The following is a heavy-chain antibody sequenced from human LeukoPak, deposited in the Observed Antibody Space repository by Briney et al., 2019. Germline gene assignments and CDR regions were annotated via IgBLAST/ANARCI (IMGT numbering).Heavy chain of an antibody. D-gene: IGHD3-3*01. Sequence: GGSXXLSCAXSGFTFSSYAMSWVRQAPGKGLEWVSAISGSGGSTYYADSVKGRVTISRDNSKNTLYLQMNSLRAEDTAVYYCAKDRRVEWVNWFDPWGQGTLVTVSS. CDR2: ISGSGGST. J-gene: IGHJ5*02. V-gene: IGHV3-23*01. CDR1: GFTFSSYA. CDR3: AKDRRVEWVNWFDP.